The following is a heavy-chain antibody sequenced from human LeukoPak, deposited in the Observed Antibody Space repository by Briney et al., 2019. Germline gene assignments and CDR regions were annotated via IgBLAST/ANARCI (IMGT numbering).Heavy chain of an antibody. J-gene: IGHJ5*02. CDR2: INHSGST. Sequence: QSSETLSLTCAVYGGSFSGYYWSWIRQPPGKGLEWIGEINHSGSTNYNLSLKSRVTISVDTSKNQFSLKLSSVTAADTAVYYCARAWTGHRDLFAPRYRAHNWFDPWGQGTLATVSS. D-gene: IGHD3-3*01. CDR3: ARAWTGHRDLFAPRYRAHNWFDP. V-gene: IGHV4-34*01. CDR1: GGSFSGYY.